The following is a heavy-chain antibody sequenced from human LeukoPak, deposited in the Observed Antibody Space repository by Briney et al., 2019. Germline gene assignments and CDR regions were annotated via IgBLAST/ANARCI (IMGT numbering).Heavy chain of an antibody. CDR1: GFTLSNYW. J-gene: IGHJ4*02. V-gene: IGHV3-7*01. Sequence: GGSLRLSCEVSGFTLSNYWMDWVRQAPGKGLEWVANIKQDGSEKYCVDSVKGRFTICRDNAKNSVYLQMNSLRVEDTAVYYCARSLDFWGQGTLVTVSS. CDR3: ARSLDF. CDR2: IKQDGSEK.